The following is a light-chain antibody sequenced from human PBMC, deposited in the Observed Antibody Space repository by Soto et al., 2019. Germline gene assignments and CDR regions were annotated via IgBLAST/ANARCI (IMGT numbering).Light chain of an antibody. V-gene: IGLV2-14*03. CDR1: SSDVGGYDY. J-gene: IGLJ2*01. Sequence: QSALTQPASVSGSPGQSITISCTGTSSDVGGYDYVSWYQQHPGKAPKLMIYDASSRPSGVSNRFSGSKSGNTASLTISGLQAEDEAHYFCSLYTRTSSVVFGGGTKVTVL. CDR3: SLYTRTSSVV. CDR2: DAS.